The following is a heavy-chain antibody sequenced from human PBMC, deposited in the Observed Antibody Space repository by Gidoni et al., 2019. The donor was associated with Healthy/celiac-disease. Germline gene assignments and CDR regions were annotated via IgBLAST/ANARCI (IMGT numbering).Heavy chain of an antibody. CDR3: AKGVTMIVVVGGVDY. Sequence: EVQLLESGGGLVQPGGSLRLSCAASGFTFSSYAMSWVRQAPGKGLEWVSAISGSGGSTYYADSVKGRFTISRVNSKNTLYLQMNSLRAEDTAVYYCAKGVTMIVVVGGVDYWGQGTLVTVSS. J-gene: IGHJ4*02. CDR1: GFTFSSYA. CDR2: ISGSGGST. V-gene: IGHV3-23*01. D-gene: IGHD3-22*01.